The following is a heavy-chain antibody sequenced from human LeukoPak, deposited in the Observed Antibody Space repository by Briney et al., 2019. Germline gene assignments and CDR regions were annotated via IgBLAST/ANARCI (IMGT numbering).Heavy chain of an antibody. D-gene: IGHD2-15*01. CDR3: ASDPPYCSGGSCYSN. J-gene: IGHJ4*02. CDR2: IYYSGSI. Sequence: SETLSLTCTVSGGSISSSNFYWGWIRQPPGKGLEWIGYIYYSGSINYNPSLKSRVTISVDTSKNQFSLKLSSVTAADTAVYYCASDPPYCSGGSCYSNWGQGTLVTVSS. CDR1: GGSISSSNFY. V-gene: IGHV4-61*05.